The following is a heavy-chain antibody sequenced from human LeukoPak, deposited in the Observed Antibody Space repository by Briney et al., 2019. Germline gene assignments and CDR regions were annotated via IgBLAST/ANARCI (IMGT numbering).Heavy chain of an antibody. CDR2: ISAYNGNT. CDR3: ARDDVDYGDYPDAFDI. J-gene: IGHJ3*02. V-gene: IGHV1-18*01. CDR1: GYTFTSYG. Sequence: ASVKVSCKSSGYTFTSYGISWVRQAPGQGLEWMGWISAYNGNTNYAQKLQGRVTMTTDTSTSTAYMELRSLRSDDTAVYYCARDDVDYGDYPDAFDIWGQGTMVTVSS. D-gene: IGHD4-17*01.